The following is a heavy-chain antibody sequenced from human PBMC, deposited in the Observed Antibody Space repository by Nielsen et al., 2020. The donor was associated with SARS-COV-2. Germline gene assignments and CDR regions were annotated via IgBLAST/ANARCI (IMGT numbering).Heavy chain of an antibody. J-gene: IGHJ4*02. D-gene: IGHD3-3*01. CDR2: INAGNGNT. CDR3: ARITIFGVVRKGFDY. V-gene: IGHV1-3*01. Sequence: ASVKVSCKASGYTFTSYAMHWVRQAPGQRLEWMEWINAGNGNTKYSQKFQGRVTITRDTSASTAYMELRSLRSDDTAVYYCARITIFGVVRKGFDYWGQGTLVTVSS. CDR1: GYTFTSYA.